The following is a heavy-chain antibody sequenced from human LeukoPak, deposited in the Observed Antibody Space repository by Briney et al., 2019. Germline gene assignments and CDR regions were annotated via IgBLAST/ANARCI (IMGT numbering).Heavy chain of an antibody. D-gene: IGHD2-8*02. Sequence: PSETLSLTCAVYGGSFSGYYWSWIRQPPGKGLEWIGEINHSGSTNYNPSLKSRVTISVDTSKNQFSLRLSSVTAADTAVYYCARGRRSNPTGLDYWGQGTLVTVSS. CDR1: GGSFSGYY. J-gene: IGHJ4*02. CDR2: INHSGST. CDR3: ARGRRSNPTGLDY. V-gene: IGHV4-34*01.